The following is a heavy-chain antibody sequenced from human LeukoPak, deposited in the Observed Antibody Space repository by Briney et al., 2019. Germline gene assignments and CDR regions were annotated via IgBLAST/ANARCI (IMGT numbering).Heavy chain of an antibody. Sequence: SQTLSLTCTVSGGSITSRSYDSRSIRQHPGKSLVWIGDIYYSGSTYYNPSLKSRVTISVDTSKNQFSLKLSSVTAADTAVYYCARNFRSSWEPAWFDPWGQGTLVTVSS. D-gene: IGHD6-13*01. V-gene: IGHV4-31*03. CDR2: IYYSGST. CDR1: GGSITSRSYD. J-gene: IGHJ5*02. CDR3: ARNFRSSWEPAWFDP.